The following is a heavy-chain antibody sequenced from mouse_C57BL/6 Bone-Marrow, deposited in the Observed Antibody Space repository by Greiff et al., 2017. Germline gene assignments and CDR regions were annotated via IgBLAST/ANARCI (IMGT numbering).Heavy chain of an antibody. CDR1: GYAFTNYL. J-gene: IGHJ3*02. Sequence: VQLQQSGAELVRPGTSVKVSCKASGYAFTNYLIEWVKQRPGQGLEWIGVINPGSGGTNYNEKFKGKATLTADKSSSTAYMQLSSLTSEDSAVYFCARWGLRWGQGTLVTVSA. CDR3: ARWGLR. D-gene: IGHD2-13*01. V-gene: IGHV1-54*01. CDR2: INPGSGGT.